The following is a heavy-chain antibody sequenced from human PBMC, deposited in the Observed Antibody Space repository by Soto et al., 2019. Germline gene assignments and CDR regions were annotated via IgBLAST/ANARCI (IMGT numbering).Heavy chain of an antibody. CDR1: GGSFSGYY. D-gene: IGHD3-22*01. CDR2: INHSGST. CDR3: ARRIQLWLRVYYDSSGYYNFDY. Sequence: SETLSLTCAVYGGSFSGYYWSWIRQPPGQGLEWIGEINHSGSTNYNPSLKSRVTISVDTSKNQFSLKLSSVTAADTAVYYCARRIQLWLRVYYDSSGYYNFDYWGQGTLVTVSS. J-gene: IGHJ4*02. V-gene: IGHV4-34*01.